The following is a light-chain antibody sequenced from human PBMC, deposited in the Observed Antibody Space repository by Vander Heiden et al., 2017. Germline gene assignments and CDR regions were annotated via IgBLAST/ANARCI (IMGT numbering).Light chain of an antibody. Sequence: QSVLTQPPSASGTPGQRVTISCSGSRSDIGSNTVNWYQQLPGTAPKLLIYTNDQRPSGVPARFSGSKSGTSASLAISGLHSEDEADYYCATWDDNLPVFGGGTKLTVL. CDR2: TND. V-gene: IGLV1-44*01. J-gene: IGLJ2*01. CDR3: ATWDDNLPV. CDR1: RSDIGSNT.